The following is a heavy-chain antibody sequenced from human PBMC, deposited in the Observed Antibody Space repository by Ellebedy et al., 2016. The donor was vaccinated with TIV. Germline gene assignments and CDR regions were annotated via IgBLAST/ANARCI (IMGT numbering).Heavy chain of an antibody. V-gene: IGHV3-23*01. Sequence: GESLKISCAASGFTFSSYDMSWVRQAPGKGLEWVSNISGSADSIYYADSVKGRFTISRDSSGNPLYLQLNSLRAEDTAIYYCAKDPIPPASFVYFDYWGQGTLVTVSS. CDR2: ISGSADSI. J-gene: IGHJ4*02. CDR3: AKDPIPPASFVYFDY. D-gene: IGHD2-2*02. CDR1: GFTFSSYD.